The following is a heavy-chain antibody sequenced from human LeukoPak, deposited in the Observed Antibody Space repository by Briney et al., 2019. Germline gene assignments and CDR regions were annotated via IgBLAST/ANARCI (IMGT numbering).Heavy chain of an antibody. CDR1: GFTFSNYW. CDR3: ARGGHRQKEF. Sequence: GGSLRLSCSAPGFTFSNYWMTWVRQSPGKGLEWVAIIKHDGSDKYCVDSVKGRFTISRDNAKNSLYLQMSSLRAEDTAVYYCARGGHRQKEFWGQGTLVTVSS. V-gene: IGHV3-7*01. D-gene: IGHD3-10*01. J-gene: IGHJ4*02. CDR2: IKHDGSDK.